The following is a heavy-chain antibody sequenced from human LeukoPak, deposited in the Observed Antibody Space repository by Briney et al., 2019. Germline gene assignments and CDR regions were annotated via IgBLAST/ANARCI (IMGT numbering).Heavy chain of an antibody. V-gene: IGHV1-2*02. J-gene: IGHJ4*02. Sequence: ASVKVSGKASGYTFTSYYMHWVRQAPGKGVEGVGGINPNSGGTNYEKKFQGRVTMTRDTSISTAYMELSRLRSDDTAVYYCARGPYDRSGYYVYWGQGTLVTVSS. CDR2: INPNSGGT. CDR3: ARGPYDRSGYYVY. D-gene: IGHD3-22*01. CDR1: GYTFTSYY.